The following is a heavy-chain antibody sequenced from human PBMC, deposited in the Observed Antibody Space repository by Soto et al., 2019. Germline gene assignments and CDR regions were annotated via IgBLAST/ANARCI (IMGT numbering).Heavy chain of an antibody. CDR2: IYYSGST. Sequence: PSETLSLTCTVSGGSISSGVYYWSWIRQHPGKGLEWIGYIYYSGSTYYNPSLKSRVTISVDTSKNQFSLKLSSVTAADTAVYYCARLYSSGPWVLDYWGQGTLVTVSS. CDR1: GGSISSGVYY. V-gene: IGHV4-31*03. CDR3: ARLYSSGPWVLDY. D-gene: IGHD6-19*01. J-gene: IGHJ4*02.